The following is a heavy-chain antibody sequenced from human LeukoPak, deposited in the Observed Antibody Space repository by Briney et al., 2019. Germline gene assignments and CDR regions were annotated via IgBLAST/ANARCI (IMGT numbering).Heavy chain of an antibody. J-gene: IGHJ4*02. CDR1: GFTFSSYA. CDR2: ISYDGSNK. Sequence: PGGSLRLSCAVSGFTFSSYAMHWVRQAPGKGLEWVAVISYDGSNKYYADSVKGRFTISRDNSKNTLYLQMNSLRAEDTAVYYCARDNGEGTAAGTILSWGQGTLVTVSS. V-gene: IGHV3-30-3*01. D-gene: IGHD6-13*01. CDR3: ARDNGEGTAAGTILS.